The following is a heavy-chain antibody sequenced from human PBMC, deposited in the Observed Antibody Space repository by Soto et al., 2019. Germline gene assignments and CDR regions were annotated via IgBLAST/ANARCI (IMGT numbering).Heavy chain of an antibody. CDR3: ARHRTDNYYGSGGVNWFDP. J-gene: IGHJ5*02. V-gene: IGHV4-39*01. CDR2: IYYSGST. D-gene: IGHD3-10*01. CDR1: GGSISSSSYY. Sequence: SETLSLTCTVSGGSISSSSYYWGWIRQPPGKGLEWIGSIYYSGSTYYNPSLKSRVTISVDTSKNQFSLKLSSVTAADTAVYYCARHRTDNYYGSGGVNWFDPWGQGTLVTVSS.